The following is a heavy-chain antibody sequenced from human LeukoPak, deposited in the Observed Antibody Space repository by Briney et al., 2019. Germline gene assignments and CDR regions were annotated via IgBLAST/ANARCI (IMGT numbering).Heavy chain of an antibody. CDR1: GGTFSSYT. V-gene: IGHV1-69*02. J-gene: IGHJ4*02. Sequence: AASVTLSCTASGGTFSSYTISWVRQAPGQGLEWMERIIPILGIANYAQKFQGRVTITADKSTSTAYMELSSLRSEDTAVYYCARASARYSYGALEYWGQGTLVTVSS. CDR3: ARASARYSYGALEY. D-gene: IGHD5-18*01. CDR2: IIPILGIA.